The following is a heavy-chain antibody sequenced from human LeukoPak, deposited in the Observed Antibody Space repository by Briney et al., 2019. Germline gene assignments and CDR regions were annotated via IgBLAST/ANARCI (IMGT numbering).Heavy chain of an antibody. CDR3: ASRDPTTVTTNY. Sequence: GGSLRLSCAASGFTFSSYAMHWVRQAPGXGLEWVAVISYDGSNKYYADSVKGRFTISRDNSKNTLYLQMNSLRAEDTAVYYCASRDPTTVTTNYWGQGTLVTVSS. D-gene: IGHD4-17*01. CDR1: GFTFSSYA. CDR2: ISYDGSNK. J-gene: IGHJ4*02. V-gene: IGHV3-30-3*01.